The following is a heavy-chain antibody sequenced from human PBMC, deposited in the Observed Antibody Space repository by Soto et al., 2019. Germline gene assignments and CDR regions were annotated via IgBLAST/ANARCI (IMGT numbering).Heavy chain of an antibody. CDR3: ARDFGVVAARAGGTFDY. CDR1: GGTFSSYA. CDR2: IIPIFGTA. Sequence: SVKVSCKASGGTFSSYAISWVRQAPGQGLEWMGGIIPIFGTANYAQKFQGRVTITADESTSTAYMELSSLRSEDTAVYYCARDFGVVAARAGGTFDYWGQGTLVTVSS. D-gene: IGHD2-15*01. V-gene: IGHV1-69*13. J-gene: IGHJ4*02.